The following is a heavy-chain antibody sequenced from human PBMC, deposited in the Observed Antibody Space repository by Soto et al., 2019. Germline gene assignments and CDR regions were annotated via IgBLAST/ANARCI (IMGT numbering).Heavy chain of an antibody. CDR1: GYTFTSYY. Sequence: GASVKVSCKASGYTFTSYYMHWVRQAPGQGLEWMGIINPSGGSTSYAQKFQGRVTMTRDTSTSTVYMELSSLRSEDTAVYYCARDYNVAARLKYYYYYMDVWGKGTKVTVSS. CDR3: ARDYNVAARLKYYYYYMDV. J-gene: IGHJ6*03. D-gene: IGHD6-6*01. V-gene: IGHV1-46*03. CDR2: INPSGGST.